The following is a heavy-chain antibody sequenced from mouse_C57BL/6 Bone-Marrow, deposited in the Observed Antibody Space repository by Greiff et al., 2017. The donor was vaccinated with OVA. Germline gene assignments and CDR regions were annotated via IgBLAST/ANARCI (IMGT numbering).Heavy chain of an antibody. CDR3: ASTYYYGSSYAMDY. V-gene: IGHV3-6*01. CDR1: GYSITSGYY. Sequence: VQLQQSGPGLVKPSQSLSLTCSVTGYSITSGYYWNWIRQFPGNKLEWMGYISYDGSNNYNPSLKNRISITRDTSKNQFFLKLNSVTTEDTATYYCASTYYYGSSYAMDYWGQGTSVTVSS. D-gene: IGHD1-1*01. J-gene: IGHJ4*01. CDR2: ISYDGSN.